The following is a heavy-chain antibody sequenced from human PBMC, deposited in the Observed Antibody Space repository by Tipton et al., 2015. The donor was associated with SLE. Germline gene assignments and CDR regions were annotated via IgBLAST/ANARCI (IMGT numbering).Heavy chain of an antibody. V-gene: IGHV4-4*02. CDR3: ARDRVEYSSSDY. CDR1: GGSISVSNW. J-gene: IGHJ4*02. D-gene: IGHD6-13*01. CDR2: IYYSGST. Sequence: GSLRLSCTVSGGSISVSNWWSWVRQPPGKGLEWIGYIYYSGSTNYNPSLKSRVTISVDTSKNQFSLKLSSVTAADTAVYYCARDRVEYSSSDYWGQGTLVTVSS.